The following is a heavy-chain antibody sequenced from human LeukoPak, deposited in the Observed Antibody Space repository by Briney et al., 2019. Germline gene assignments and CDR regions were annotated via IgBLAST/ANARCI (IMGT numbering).Heavy chain of an antibody. D-gene: IGHD3/OR15-3a*01. CDR3: ARDRTGKRYFDY. CDR1: GGTFSSYA. Sequence: GASVKVSCKASGGTFSSYAISWVRQAPGQGLEWMGGIIPIFGTANYAQKFQGRVTITADESTSTAYMELSSLRSEDTAVYYCARDRTGKRYFDYWGQGTLVTVSS. V-gene: IGHV1-69*13. CDR2: IIPIFGTA. J-gene: IGHJ4*02.